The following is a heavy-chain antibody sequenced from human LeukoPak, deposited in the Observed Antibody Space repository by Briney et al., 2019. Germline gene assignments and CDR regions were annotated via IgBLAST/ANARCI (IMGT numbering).Heavy chain of an antibody. CDR2: IDPNTGDS. Sequence: ASVKVSCKASEYTFTGYYIHWVRQAPGQGLEWMGWIDPNTGDSNYVQQFLGRVTMIRDASISTAYMVLSRPVSDDQAFYYYSIIRYCGSISCYYIDYWGQGTLVTVSA. D-gene: IGHD2-2*01. V-gene: IGHV1-2*02. CDR3: SIIRYCGSISCYYIDY. J-gene: IGHJ4*02. CDR1: EYTFTGYY.